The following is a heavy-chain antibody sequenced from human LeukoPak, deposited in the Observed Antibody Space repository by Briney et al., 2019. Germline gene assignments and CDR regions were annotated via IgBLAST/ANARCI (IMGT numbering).Heavy chain of an antibody. CDR1: GGTFSSYA. CDR3: ARDSLRYYDSSGYYVYLDY. D-gene: IGHD3-22*01. CDR2: IIPILGIA. Sequence: VKVSCKASGGTFSSYAISWVRQAPGQGLEWMGRIIPILGIANYAQKFQGRVTITADKSTSTAYMELSSLRSEDTAVYYCARDSLRYYDSSGYYVYLDYWGQGTLVTVSS. J-gene: IGHJ4*02. V-gene: IGHV1-69*04.